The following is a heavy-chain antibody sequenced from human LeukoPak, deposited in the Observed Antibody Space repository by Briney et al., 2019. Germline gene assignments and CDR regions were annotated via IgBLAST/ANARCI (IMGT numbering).Heavy chain of an antibody. J-gene: IGHJ4*02. V-gene: IGHV3-23*01. Sequence: GGSLRLSCAASGFTFSSYAMSWVRQAPGKGLEWVSAISGRGGSTYYADSVKGRFTISRDNSKNTLYLQMNSLRAEDTAVYYCAKVMPLYQLQWGLYDYWGQGTLVTVSS. D-gene: IGHD2-2*01. CDR3: AKVMPLYQLQWGLYDY. CDR2: ISGRGGST. CDR1: GFTFSSYA.